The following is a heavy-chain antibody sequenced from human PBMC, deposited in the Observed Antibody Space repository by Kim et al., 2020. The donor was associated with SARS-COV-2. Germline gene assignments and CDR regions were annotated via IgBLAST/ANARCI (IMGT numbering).Heavy chain of an antibody. CDR1: GFTFSTYA. CDR3: AKDWQFRMNPTKGFYYSYGMGV. D-gene: IGHD3-10*01. Sequence: GGSLRLSCAASGFTFSTYAMSWVRQAPGKGLVWVSAISGSGGSTYYADPVKGRFTISRDNSKNTLYLQMNSLRAEDTAVYYCAKDWQFRMNPTKGFYYSYGMGVWGQGPTVTVSS. J-gene: IGHJ6*02. V-gene: IGHV3-23*01. CDR2: ISGSGGST.